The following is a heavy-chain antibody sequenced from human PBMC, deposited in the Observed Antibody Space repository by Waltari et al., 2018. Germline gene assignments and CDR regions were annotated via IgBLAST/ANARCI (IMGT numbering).Heavy chain of an antibody. CDR2: INQSGGT. Sequence: QVQLQQWGAGLLKPSETLSLTCAVYGGSFSGYYWSWIRQPPGKGLEWIGEINQSGGTNYNPSLKSRVTISVDTSKNQFSLKLSSVTAADTAVYYCARVRLIAAAGTYFDYWGQGTLVTVSS. CDR1: GGSFSGYY. V-gene: IGHV4-34*01. D-gene: IGHD6-13*01. CDR3: ARVRLIAAAGTYFDY. J-gene: IGHJ4*02.